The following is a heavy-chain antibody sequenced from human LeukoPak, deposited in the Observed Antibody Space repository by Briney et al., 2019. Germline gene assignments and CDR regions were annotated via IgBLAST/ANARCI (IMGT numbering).Heavy chain of an antibody. CDR1: GFTFSNAW. D-gene: IGHD3-16*01. J-gene: IGHJ6*02. Sequence: GGSLRLSCAASGFTFSNAWMSWVRQAPGKGLEWVSVIYSGGSTYYADSVKGRFTISRDNSKNTLYLQMNSLRAEDTAVYYCAREAFGAYYYYGMDVWGQGTTVTVSS. V-gene: IGHV3-53*01. CDR3: AREAFGAYYYYGMDV. CDR2: IYSGGST.